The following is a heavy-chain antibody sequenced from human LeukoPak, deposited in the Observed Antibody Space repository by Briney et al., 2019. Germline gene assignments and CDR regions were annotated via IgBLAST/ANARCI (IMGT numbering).Heavy chain of an antibody. D-gene: IGHD3-10*01. Sequence: PSGTLSLTCAVYGGSFSGYYWSWIRQPPGKGLEWIGEINHSGSTNCNPSLKSRVTISVDTSKNQFSLKLSSVTAADTAVYYCARRNFSYGSGTYYKAPAYWGQGTLVTVSS. V-gene: IGHV4-34*01. CDR3: ARRNFSYGSGTYYKAPAY. J-gene: IGHJ4*02. CDR1: GGSFSGYY. CDR2: INHSGST.